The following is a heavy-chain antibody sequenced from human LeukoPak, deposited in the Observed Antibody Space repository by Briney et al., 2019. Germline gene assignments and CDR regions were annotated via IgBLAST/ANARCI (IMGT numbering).Heavy chain of an antibody. CDR1: GFTFSGYE. J-gene: IGHJ6*02. V-gene: IGHV3-48*03. CDR2: ISSSGSTI. CDR3: AITGTTDYYYGMDV. D-gene: IGHD1-7*01. Sequence: PGGSLRLSCAASGFTFSGYEMNWVRQAPGKGLEWVSYISSSGSTIYYADSVKGRFTISRDNAKNSLYLQMNSLRAEDTAVYYCAITGTTDYYYGMDVWGQGTTVTVSS.